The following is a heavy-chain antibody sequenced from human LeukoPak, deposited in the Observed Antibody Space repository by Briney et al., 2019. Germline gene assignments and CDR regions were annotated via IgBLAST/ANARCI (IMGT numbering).Heavy chain of an antibody. CDR1: GFTFGSYS. J-gene: IGHJ2*01. CDR2: ISSSSSTI. CDR3: ARCGVLRQWAPNWYFDL. V-gene: IGHV3-48*01. D-gene: IGHD6-19*01. Sequence: GGSLRLSCAASGFTFGSYSMNWVRQAPGKGLEWVSYISSSSSTIYYADSVKGRFTISRDNAKNSLYLQMNSLRAEDTAVYYCARCGVLRQWAPNWYFDLWGRGTLVTVSS.